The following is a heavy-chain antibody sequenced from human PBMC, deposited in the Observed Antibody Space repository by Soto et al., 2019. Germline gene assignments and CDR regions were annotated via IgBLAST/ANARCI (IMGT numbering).Heavy chain of an antibody. CDR1: GFTFSGSA. CDR2: IRSKANSYAT. Sequence: GSLRLSCAASGFTFSGSAMHWVRQASGKGLEWDGRIRSKANSYATAYAASVKGRFTISRDDSKNTAYLQMNSLKTEDTAVYYCTRHEMITFGGVIGNDYWGQGTLVTVSS. CDR3: TRHEMITFGGVIGNDY. V-gene: IGHV3-73*01. J-gene: IGHJ4*02. D-gene: IGHD3-16*02.